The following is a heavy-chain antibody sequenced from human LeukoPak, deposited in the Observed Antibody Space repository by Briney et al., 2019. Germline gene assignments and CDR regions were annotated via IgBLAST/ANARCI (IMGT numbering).Heavy chain of an antibody. V-gene: IGHV3-23*01. CDR2: ISGSGGST. D-gene: IGHD3-22*01. CDR1: GFTFSSYA. Sequence: PGGSLRLSCAAFGFTFSSYAMSWVRQAPGKGLEWVSAISGSGGSTYYADSVKGRFTISRDNSKNTLYLQMNSLRAEDTAVYYCAKDGTYDSSGYRIDYWGQGTLVTVSS. CDR3: AKDGTYDSSGYRIDY. J-gene: IGHJ4*02.